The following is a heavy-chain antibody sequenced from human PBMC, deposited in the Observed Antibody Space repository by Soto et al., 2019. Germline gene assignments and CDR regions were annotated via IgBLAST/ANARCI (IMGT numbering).Heavy chain of an antibody. J-gene: IGHJ4*02. CDR3: ASLFGS. CDR2: IYYSGST. Sequence: SETLSLTCTVSGGSISSYYWSWIRQPPGKGLEWIGYIYYSGSTNYNPSLKSRVTISVDKSKNQFSLRLTSVTAADTAIYYCASLFGSWGQGTLVTVSS. CDR1: GGSISSYY. V-gene: IGHV4-59*12.